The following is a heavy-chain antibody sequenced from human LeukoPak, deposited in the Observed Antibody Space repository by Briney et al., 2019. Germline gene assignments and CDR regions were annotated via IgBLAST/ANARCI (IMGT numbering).Heavy chain of an antibody. CDR2: IIPIFGTA. CDR1: GYTFTSYG. D-gene: IGHD3-9*01. CDR3: AREYYDILTGYYYYFDY. V-gene: IGHV1-69*05. Sequence: GASVKVSCKASGYTFTSYGISWVRQAPGQGLEWMGRIIPIFGTANYAQKFQGRVTITTDESTSTAYMELSSLRSEDTAVYYCAREYYDILTGYYYYFDYWGQGTLVTVSS. J-gene: IGHJ4*02.